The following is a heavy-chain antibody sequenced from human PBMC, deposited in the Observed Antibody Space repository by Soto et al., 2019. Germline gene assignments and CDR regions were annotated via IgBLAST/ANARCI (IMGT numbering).Heavy chain of an antibody. D-gene: IGHD5-18*01. J-gene: IGHJ6*02. CDR3: ARCIQQDYYYGMDV. CDR2: ISADNGNT. V-gene: IGHV1-18*01. Sequence: QAQLVQSGAEVKKPGASVKVSCKASGYTFYSHSISWVRQAAGQGLEWMGRISADNGNTKYAQKFRGRVTMTTDTSTSTVYMELRNLRSDDTAVYYCARCIQQDYYYGMDVWGQGTTVPVSS. CDR1: GYTFYSHS.